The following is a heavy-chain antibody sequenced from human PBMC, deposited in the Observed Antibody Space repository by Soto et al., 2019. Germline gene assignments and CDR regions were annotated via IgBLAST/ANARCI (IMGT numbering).Heavy chain of an antibody. D-gene: IGHD6-19*01. J-gene: IGHJ4*02. Sequence: SVKVSCKASGFTFTSSAMQWVRQARGQRLEWIGWIVVGSGNTNYAQKFQERVTITRDMSTSTAYMELSSLRSEDTAVYYCAAGPSRQWLVEDYWGQGTLVTVSS. CDR1: GFTFTSSA. V-gene: IGHV1-58*02. CDR2: IVVGSGNT. CDR3: AAGPSRQWLVEDY.